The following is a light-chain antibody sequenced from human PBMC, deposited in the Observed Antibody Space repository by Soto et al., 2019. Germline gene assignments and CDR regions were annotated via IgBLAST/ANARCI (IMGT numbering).Light chain of an antibody. CDR3: QQYGSSPIT. CDR2: GAS. V-gene: IGKV3-20*01. J-gene: IGKJ5*01. Sequence: EIVLTQSPGTLSLSPGERATLSCRASQSVSSNSLAWYQQKPGQAARLLIYGASSRATGIPDRFSGSGSGTDFTLTITRLAPEDFAVYYCQQYGSSPITFGQGTRLEIK. CDR1: QSVSSNS.